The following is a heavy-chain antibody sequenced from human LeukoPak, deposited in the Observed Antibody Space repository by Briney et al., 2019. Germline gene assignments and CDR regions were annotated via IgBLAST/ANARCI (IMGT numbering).Heavy chain of an antibody. V-gene: IGHV4-38-2*02. Sequence: PSETLSLTCAVSGYSISSGYYWGWIRQPPGKGLEWIGSIYHSGSTYYNPSLKSRVTISVDTSKNQFSLKLSSVTAADTAVYYCARDRSFRWGLVVPAAMYFDYWGQGTLVTVSS. J-gene: IGHJ4*02. CDR2: IYHSGST. CDR3: ARDRSFRWGLVVPAAMYFDY. D-gene: IGHD2-2*01. CDR1: GYSISSGYY.